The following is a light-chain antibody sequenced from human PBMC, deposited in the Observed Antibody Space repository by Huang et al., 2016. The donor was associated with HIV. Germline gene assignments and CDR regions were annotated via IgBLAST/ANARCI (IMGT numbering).Light chain of an antibody. V-gene: IGKV1-27*01. J-gene: IGKJ2*01. CDR3: QHYYSAPYT. CDR1: QDISNY. Sequence: DIQMTQSPSALSASVGDRVTITCRARQDISNYIAWFQQKPGKVPKLLIYASSTVQAGAPSRFSGSGSETDFALAINSLRPEDAATYYCQHYYSAPYTFGQGTKLEIK. CDR2: ASS.